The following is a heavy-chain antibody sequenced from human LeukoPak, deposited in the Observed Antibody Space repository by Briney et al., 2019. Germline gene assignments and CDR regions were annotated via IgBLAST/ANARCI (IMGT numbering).Heavy chain of an antibody. V-gene: IGHV1-8*01. CDR1: GYTFTSYD. Sequence: ASVKVSCKASGYTFTSYDINWVRQATGQGLEWMGWMNPNSGNTGYAQKFQGRVTMTRNTSISTAYMELSSLRSEDTAVYYFARDDYGDNDAFDIWGQGTMVTVSS. D-gene: IGHD4-17*01. CDR2: MNPNSGNT. CDR3: ARDDYGDNDAFDI. J-gene: IGHJ3*02.